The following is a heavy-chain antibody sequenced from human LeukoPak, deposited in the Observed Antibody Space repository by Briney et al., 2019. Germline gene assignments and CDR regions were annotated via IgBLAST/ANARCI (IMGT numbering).Heavy chain of an antibody. CDR2: IIPIFGTA. D-gene: IGHD4-23*01. CDR3: ARVDSTVVTPEWFDP. Sequence: GASVKVSCKASGGTFSSYAISWVRQAPGQGLEWMGGIIPIFGTANYAQKFQGRVTITTDESTSTAYMELSSLRSEDTAVYYCARVDSTVVTPEWFDPWGQGTLVTVPS. CDR1: GGTFSSYA. V-gene: IGHV1-69*05. J-gene: IGHJ5*02.